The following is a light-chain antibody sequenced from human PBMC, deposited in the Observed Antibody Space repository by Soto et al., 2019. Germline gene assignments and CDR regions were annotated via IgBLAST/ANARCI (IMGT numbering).Light chain of an antibody. J-gene: IGKJ3*01. V-gene: IGKV1-27*01. CDR2: AAS. CDR3: QKYNSAPLT. Sequence: DIQMTQSPSSLSASVGDRVTITCRASQGIGNYLAWYQQKPGELPKLLIYAASTLQSRVPSRFSGSGSGTDFTLTISSLQPEDVATYYCQKYNSAPLTFGPGTKVDIK. CDR1: QGIGNY.